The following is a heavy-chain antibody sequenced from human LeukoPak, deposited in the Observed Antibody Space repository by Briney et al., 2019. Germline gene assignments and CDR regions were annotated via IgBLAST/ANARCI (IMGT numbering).Heavy chain of an antibody. V-gene: IGHV4-61*02. J-gene: IGHJ5*02. CDR1: GGSISSGSYY. Sequence: PSETLSLTCTVSGGSISSGSYYWSWIRQPAGKGLEWIGRIYTSGSTNYNPSLKSRVTISVDTSKNQFSLKLSSVTAADTAVYYCARSKEAMVRGVGNWFDPWGQGTLVTVSS. D-gene: IGHD3-10*01. CDR3: ARSKEAMVRGVGNWFDP. CDR2: IYTSGST.